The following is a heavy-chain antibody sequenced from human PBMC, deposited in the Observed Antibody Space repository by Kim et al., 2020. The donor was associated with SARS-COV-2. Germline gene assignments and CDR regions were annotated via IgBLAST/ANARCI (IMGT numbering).Heavy chain of an antibody. J-gene: IGHJ6*02. Sequence: VKGRLTNSEDNAKNSLYLQMNSLRAEDTAVYYCARDRTGTTHYYYYGMDVWGQGTTVTVSS. CDR3: ARDRTGTTHYYYYGMDV. D-gene: IGHD1-1*01. V-gene: IGHV3-11*04.